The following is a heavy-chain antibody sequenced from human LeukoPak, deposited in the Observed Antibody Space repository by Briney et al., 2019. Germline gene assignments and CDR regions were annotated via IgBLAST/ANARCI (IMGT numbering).Heavy chain of an antibody. D-gene: IGHD2-15*01. CDR1: GYTFTSYG. Sequence: ASVKVSCKASGYTFTSYGISWVRQAPGQGPEWMGWISPYNGDTNYAQRLQGRVTMTTDTSTSTAYMELRSLRSDDTAAYYCARDIGYCSGGTCSPYCDYWGQGTPVTVSS. CDR3: ARDIGYCSGGTCSPYCDY. V-gene: IGHV1-18*04. J-gene: IGHJ4*02. CDR2: ISPYNGDT.